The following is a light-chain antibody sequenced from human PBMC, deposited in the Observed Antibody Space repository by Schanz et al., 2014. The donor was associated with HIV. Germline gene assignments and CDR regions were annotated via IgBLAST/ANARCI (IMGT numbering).Light chain of an antibody. CDR2: NNN. Sequence: QSVLTQPPSASGTPGQRVTVSCSGSTSNIGSNAVHWYQQLPGTAPRLLIYNNNQRPSGVPDRFSGSKSGTSASLAISGLQSEDEAYYYCASCTISNTWVFGGGTKLTVL. CDR3: ASCTISNTWV. J-gene: IGLJ3*02. CDR1: TSNIGSNA. V-gene: IGLV1-44*01.